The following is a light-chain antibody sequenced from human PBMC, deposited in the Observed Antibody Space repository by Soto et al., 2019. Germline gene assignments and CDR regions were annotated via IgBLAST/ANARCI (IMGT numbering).Light chain of an antibody. V-gene: IGKV3-20*01. Sequence: EIVLTQSPGTLSLSPGERVTLSCRASQSVSSSYLAWYQQKPAQAPRLLIYGASNRATGIPDRFSGSGSGTDFTLTISRLEPEDFAGYYCQQYGGSPPYTFGQGTKLEIK. CDR1: QSVSSSY. CDR3: QQYGGSPPYT. CDR2: GAS. J-gene: IGKJ2*01.